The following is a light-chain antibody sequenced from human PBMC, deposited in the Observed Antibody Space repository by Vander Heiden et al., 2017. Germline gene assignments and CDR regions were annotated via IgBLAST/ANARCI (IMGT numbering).Light chain of an antibody. Sequence: DIVMTQSPDPLAVSPGERAPTNRKSSLSVLSSSSIKSYLAWFQQKPGQPPKLLIYWASTRESGIPDRFSGSGSGTDFTLTISSLQAEDVAVYYCQQYYSTPYTFGQGTKLEIK. J-gene: IGKJ2*01. CDR3: QQYYSTPYT. CDR2: WAS. CDR1: LSVLSSSSIKSY. V-gene: IGKV4-1*01.